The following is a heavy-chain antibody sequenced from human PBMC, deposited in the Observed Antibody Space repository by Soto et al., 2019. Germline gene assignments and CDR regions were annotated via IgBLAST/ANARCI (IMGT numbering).Heavy chain of an antibody. J-gene: IGHJ5*02. D-gene: IGHD3-22*01. Sequence: QLLLQESGPGLVKPSETLSLTCTVSGGSILDSTYYWAWIRQSPGKCLEWIGTIFYSGGTFYTPSLKSRVTMSVDTSNNHFSLKLSSVTAADTAVYYCARQASGYYYGWFDPWGQGTLVTV. V-gene: IGHV4-39*01. CDR2: IFYSGGT. CDR1: GGSILDSTYY. CDR3: ARQASGYYYGWFDP.